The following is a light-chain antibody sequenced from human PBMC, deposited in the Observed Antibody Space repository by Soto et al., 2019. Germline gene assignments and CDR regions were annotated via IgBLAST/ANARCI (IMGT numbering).Light chain of an antibody. CDR3: HQYNNWPWT. Sequence: ETVMTQSPVTLSVSPGXTATLSCRASQRVRNHFAWYQQKPGQAPRLLIYAASTRAAGVPVRFSGSGSETEFTLTIRSLQSEDFALDYCHQYNNWPWTLGQGTK. V-gene: IGKV3-15*01. J-gene: IGKJ1*01. CDR1: QRVRNH. CDR2: AAS.